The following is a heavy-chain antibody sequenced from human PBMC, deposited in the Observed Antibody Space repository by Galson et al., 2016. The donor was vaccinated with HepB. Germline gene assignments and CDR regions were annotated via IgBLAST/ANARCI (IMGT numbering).Heavy chain of an antibody. J-gene: IGHJ4*02. CDR1: GFSFSSFA. V-gene: IGHV3-7*01. CDR3: ARDYRHCGADPM. D-gene: IGHD2-21*02. Sequence: SLRLSCAASGFSFSSFAMAWVRQAPGKGLEWVANIKQDASEKYYVDPVKGRFTISRDNAKNSLYLQMNSLTADDTAVYYCARDYRHCGADPMGAQGTLVTVSS. CDR2: IKQDASEK.